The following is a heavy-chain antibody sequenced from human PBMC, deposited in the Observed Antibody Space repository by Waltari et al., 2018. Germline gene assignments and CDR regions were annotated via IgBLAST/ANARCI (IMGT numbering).Heavy chain of an antibody. CDR1: GGSMTSEYSY. D-gene: IGHD2-2*01. J-gene: IGHJ6*02. CDR2: IANSGTP. V-gene: IGHV4-31*01. Sequence: QVQLQQSGPGLVKPSQTLTLICTVSGGSMTSEYSYWSWIRQHPGKGLEWIGVIANSGTPYYNPSLKSVVDMSIDTSKNQFSLKVNSVTAADTAVYYCAKGGGGTRDGMDVWGQGTTVTVSS. CDR3: AKGGGGTRDGMDV.